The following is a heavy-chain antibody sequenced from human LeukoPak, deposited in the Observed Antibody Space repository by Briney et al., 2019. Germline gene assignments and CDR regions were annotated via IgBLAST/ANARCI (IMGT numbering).Heavy chain of an antibody. Sequence: GASVKVSCKACGGTFSSYTISWVRQAPGQGLEWMGRIIPILGIANYAQKFQGRVTITADKSTSTAYMELSSLRSEDTAVYYCASGGNPYSYYYYYYMDVWGKGTTVTVSS. D-gene: IGHD2-15*01. V-gene: IGHV1-69*02. CDR2: IIPILGIA. J-gene: IGHJ6*03. CDR3: ASGGNPYSYYYYYYMDV. CDR1: GGTFSSYT.